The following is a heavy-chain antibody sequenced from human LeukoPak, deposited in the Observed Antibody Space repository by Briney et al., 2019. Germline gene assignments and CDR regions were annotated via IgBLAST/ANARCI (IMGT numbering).Heavy chain of an antibody. D-gene: IGHD3-16*01. CDR3: RRGGPTPFDY. CDR1: GFTFSSYW. J-gene: IGHJ4*02. V-gene: IGHV3-74*01. Sequence: PGGSLRLSCAASGFTFSSYWMHWVRQAPGKGLVWVSRINSGGSSTSCADSVKGRFTISRDNAKNTLYLQMNSLRPEDTAVYYCRRGGPTPFDYWGQGTLVTVSS. CDR2: INSGGSST.